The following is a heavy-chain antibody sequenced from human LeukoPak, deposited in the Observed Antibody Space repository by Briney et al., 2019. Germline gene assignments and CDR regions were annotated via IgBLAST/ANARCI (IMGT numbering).Heavy chain of an antibody. J-gene: IGHJ6*03. CDR1: GFTVSSNY. D-gene: IGHD3-10*01. Sequence: GGSLRLSCAASGFTVSSNYMSWVRQAPGKGLEWGSVIYSGGSTYYADSVKGRFTISRDNSKNKLYLQMNSLRAEDTAVYYCARIITMVRGVIIRYYYYYMDVWGKGTTVTISS. CDR3: ARIITMVRGVIIRYYYYYMDV. CDR2: IYSGGST. V-gene: IGHV3-53*01.